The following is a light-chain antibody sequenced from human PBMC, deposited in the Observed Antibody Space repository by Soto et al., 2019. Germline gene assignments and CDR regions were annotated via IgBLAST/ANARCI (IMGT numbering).Light chain of an antibody. CDR2: TTN. J-gene: IGLJ3*02. V-gene: IGLV1-44*01. CDR1: RSNIGSNN. CDR3: AAWDDSLNGVV. Sequence: QTVVTQPPSASETPGQTVTISCSGSRSNIGSNNVNWYQQIPGTAPKLLIFTTNRRPSGVSDRFSGSKSGTSASLAISGLQSEDEADYYCAAWDDSLNGVVFGGGTKLTVL.